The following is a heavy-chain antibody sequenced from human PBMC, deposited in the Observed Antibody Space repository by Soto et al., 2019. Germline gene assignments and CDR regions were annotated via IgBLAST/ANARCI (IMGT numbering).Heavy chain of an antibody. CDR3: AKGGGDYGSGSYPFWY. CDR2: ISSSGGST. Sequence: EVQLLESGGGLVQPGGSLRLSCAASGFTFSSYAMSWVRQAPGKGLEWVSGISSSGGSTYYADSVKGRFTISRDNSKNTPDLQMNSLRAEDTGVYYCAKGGGDYGSGSYPFWYWGQGTLVTVSS. V-gene: IGHV3-23*01. J-gene: IGHJ4*02. CDR1: GFTFSSYA. D-gene: IGHD3-10*01.